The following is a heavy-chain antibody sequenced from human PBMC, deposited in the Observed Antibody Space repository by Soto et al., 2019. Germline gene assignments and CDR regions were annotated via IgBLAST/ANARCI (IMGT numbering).Heavy chain of an antibody. CDR2: ISYDGSNK. V-gene: IGHV3-30*18. CDR1: GFTFSSYG. CDR3: AKESVWFGELYIPADY. D-gene: IGHD3-10*01. J-gene: IGHJ4*02. Sequence: GGSLRLSCASSGFTFSSYGMHWVRQAPGKGLEWVAVISYDGSNKYYADSVKGRFTISRDNSKNTLYLQMNSLRAEDTAVYYCAKESVWFGELYIPADYWGQGTLVTVSS.